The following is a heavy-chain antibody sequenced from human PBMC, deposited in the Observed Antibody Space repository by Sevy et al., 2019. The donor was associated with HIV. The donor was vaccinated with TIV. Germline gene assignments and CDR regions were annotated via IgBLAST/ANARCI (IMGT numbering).Heavy chain of an antibody. CDR3: AKDRVSGTYYTGDFDY. Sequence: GGSLRLSCAASGFTFSNYAMSWVCQAPGKGLEWVSVITISGGTTYYADSVKGQFTISRDSSKNTLYLQMNSLRAEDTAVYYCAKDRVSGTYYTGDFDYWGQGTLVTVSS. CDR2: ITISGGTT. D-gene: IGHD3-10*01. J-gene: IGHJ4*02. CDR1: GFTFSNYA. V-gene: IGHV3-23*01.